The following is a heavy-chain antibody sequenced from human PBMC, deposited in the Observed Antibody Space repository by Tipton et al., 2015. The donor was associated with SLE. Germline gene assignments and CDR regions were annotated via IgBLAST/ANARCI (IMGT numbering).Heavy chain of an antibody. CDR1: GGSIRTYY. CDR2: MYYSGIT. CDR3: ARGTPFMEFERNWFDP. D-gene: IGHD3-3*02. Sequence: TLSLTCSVSGGSIRTYYWSWIRQTPGKGLEWIGYMYYSGITNYNPSLYSRVSISVDTSRNQFSLKMNSVTAADMAIYYCARGTPFMEFERNWFDPWGQGTLVTVSS. V-gene: IGHV4-59*01. J-gene: IGHJ5*02.